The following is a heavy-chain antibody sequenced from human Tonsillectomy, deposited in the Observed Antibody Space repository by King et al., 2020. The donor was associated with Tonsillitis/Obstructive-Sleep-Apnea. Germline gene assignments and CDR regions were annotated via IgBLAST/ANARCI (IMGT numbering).Heavy chain of an antibody. J-gene: IGHJ3*02. D-gene: IGHD3-16*01. V-gene: IGHV3-64D*06. CDR3: VKSSIILITPADAFDI. CDR2: INSNGDIT. Sequence: VQLVESGGGLVQSGGSLRLSCSASGFTFSNYDIHWVRQALGKGLQYVSTINSNGDITHYGDSVKGRFTITRDNSKNMVFLQMSSLRVEDTALYYFVKSSIILITPADAFDIWGQGTMVTVSS. CDR1: GFTFSNYD.